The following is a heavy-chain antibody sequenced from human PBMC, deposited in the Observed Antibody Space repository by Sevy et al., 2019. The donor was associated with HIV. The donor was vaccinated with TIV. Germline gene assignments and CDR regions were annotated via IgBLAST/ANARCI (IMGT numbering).Heavy chain of an antibody. V-gene: IGHV3-23*01. CDR2: ISGSGGST. J-gene: IGHJ5*02. D-gene: IGHD2-15*01. CDR3: AKAAGDCSGGSCYFRWFDP. Sequence: GGSLRLSCAASGFTFSSYAMSWVRQAPGKGLEWVSAISGSGGSTYYADSVKGRFTISRDNSKNTLYLQMNSPRAEDTAVYYCAKAAGDCSGGSCYFRWFDPWGQGTLVTVSS. CDR1: GFTFSSYA.